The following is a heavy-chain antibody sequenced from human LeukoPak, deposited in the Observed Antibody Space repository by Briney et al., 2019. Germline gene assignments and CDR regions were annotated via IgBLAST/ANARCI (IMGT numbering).Heavy chain of an antibody. V-gene: IGHV3-9*01. D-gene: IGHD3-22*01. CDR1: GFTFDDYA. CDR3: ARDRITMIVVVTAYYMDV. J-gene: IGHJ6*03. Sequence: GGSLRLSCAASGFTFDDYAMHWFRQAPGKGLEWVSGINWNSGTIGYTDSVKGRFTISRDNAKNSLYLQMNSLRAEDTAVYYCARDRITMIVVVTAYYMDVWGKGTTVTVSS. CDR2: INWNSGTI.